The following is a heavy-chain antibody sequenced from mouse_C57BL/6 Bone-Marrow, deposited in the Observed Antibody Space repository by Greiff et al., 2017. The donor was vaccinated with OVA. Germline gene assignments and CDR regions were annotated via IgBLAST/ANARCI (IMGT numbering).Heavy chain of an antibody. D-gene: IGHD1-1*02. V-gene: IGHV1-9*01. J-gene: IGHJ2*01. CDR1: GYTFTGYW. CDR3: ARGGGKKTLTIADYFDY. CDR2: ILPGSGST. Sequence: VQLQQSGAELMKPGASVKLSCKATGYTFTGYWIEWVKQRPGHGLEWIGEILPGSGSTNYNEKFKGKATFTADTSSNTAYMQLSSLTTEDSAIYYCARGGGKKTLTIADYFDYWGQGTTLTVSS.